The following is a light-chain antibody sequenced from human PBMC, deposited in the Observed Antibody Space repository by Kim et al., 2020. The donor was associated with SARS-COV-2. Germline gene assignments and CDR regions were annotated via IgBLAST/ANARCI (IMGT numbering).Light chain of an antibody. V-gene: IGLV3-19*01. CDR1: SLRSYY. J-gene: IGLJ2*01. CDR3: NSRDSNDYVV. CDR2: GKN. Sequence: VALGQTVRITRQGDSLRSYYATWYQQKPGQAPIPVIYGKNNRPSGIPDRFSGSSSGNTASLTITGTQAGDEADYYCNSRDSNDYVVFGGGTQLTVL.